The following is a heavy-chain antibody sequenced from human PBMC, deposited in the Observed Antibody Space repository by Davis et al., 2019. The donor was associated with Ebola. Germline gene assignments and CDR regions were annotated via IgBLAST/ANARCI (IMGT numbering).Heavy chain of an antibody. D-gene: IGHD6-19*01. CDR1: GFTFSSYA. CDR2: ISYDGSNK. CDR3: AKDPGYSSGLIDY. Sequence: GESLKISCAASGFTFSSYAMHWVRQAPGKGLEWVAVISYDGSNKYYADSVKGRFTISRDNSKNTLYLQMNSLRAEDTAVYYCAKDPGYSSGLIDYWGQGTLVTVSS. V-gene: IGHV3-30-3*01. J-gene: IGHJ4*02.